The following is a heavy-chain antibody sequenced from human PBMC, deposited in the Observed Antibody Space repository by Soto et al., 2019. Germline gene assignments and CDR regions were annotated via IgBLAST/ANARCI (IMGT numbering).Heavy chain of an antibody. CDR2: MNPNSGNT. D-gene: IGHD6-19*01. CDR1: GYTFTSYD. J-gene: IGHJ6*02. V-gene: IGHV1-8*01. Sequence: ASVNVSCKASGYTFTSYDINWVRQATGQGLEWMGWMNPNSGNTGYAQKFQGRVTMTRNTSISTAYMELSSLRSEDTAVYYCARKQWLVPEGGMDVWGQGTTVTVSS. CDR3: ARKQWLVPEGGMDV.